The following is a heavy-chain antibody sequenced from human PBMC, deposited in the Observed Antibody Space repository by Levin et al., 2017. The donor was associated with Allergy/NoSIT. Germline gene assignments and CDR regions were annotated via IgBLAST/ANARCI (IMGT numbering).Heavy chain of an antibody. CDR3: AKDFGYCSSTSCRRHDAFDI. CDR1: GFTFSSYG. D-gene: IGHD2-2*01. V-gene: IGHV3-30*18. J-gene: IGHJ3*02. CDR2: ISYDGSNK. Sequence: GESLKISCAASGFTFSSYGMHWVRQAPGKGLEWVAVISYDGSNKYYADSVKGRFTISRDNSKNTLYLQMNSLRAEDTAVYYCAKDFGYCSSTSCRRHDAFDIWGQGTMVTVSS.